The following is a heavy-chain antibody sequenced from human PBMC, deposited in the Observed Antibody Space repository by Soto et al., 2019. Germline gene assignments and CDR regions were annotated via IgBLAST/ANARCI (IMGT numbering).Heavy chain of an antibody. D-gene: IGHD1-1*01. CDR2: IKQDGSEK. CDR3: PRGLYNWNDFANTTSWFPGY. CDR1: GFTFSSYW. J-gene: IGHJ4*02. Sequence: GGSLRLSCAASGFTFSSYWMSWVRQAPGKGLEWVANIKQDGSEKYYVDSVKGRFTISRDNAKSSLYLQMNSLRAEDTAVYYCPRGLYNWNDFANTTSWFPGYWGQGTLVTVPS. V-gene: IGHV3-7*01.